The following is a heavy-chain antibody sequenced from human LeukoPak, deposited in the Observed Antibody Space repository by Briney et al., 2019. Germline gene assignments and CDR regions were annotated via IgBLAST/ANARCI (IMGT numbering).Heavy chain of an antibody. Sequence: GGSLRLSCSASGFAFSSYSMSWVRQAPGRGLEWVSSSSSSSSYKYYADSVKGRFTISRDNAKNSLYLQMNSLRAEDTAVYYCAREECSGGSCYSFDYWGQGTLVTVSS. V-gene: IGHV3-21*01. CDR3: AREECSGGSCYSFDY. CDR1: GFAFSSYS. J-gene: IGHJ4*02. D-gene: IGHD2-15*01. CDR2: SSSSSSYK.